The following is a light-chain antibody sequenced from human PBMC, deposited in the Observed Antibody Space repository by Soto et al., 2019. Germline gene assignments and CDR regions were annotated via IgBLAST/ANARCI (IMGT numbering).Light chain of an antibody. Sequence: ENVLTQSPGTLSLSLGERATLSCRASQSVTSSYLAWYQQKPGQAPSLLIYGTSSRATGIPDRFSGSGSGTDFTLTISRLEPEDFAVYYCQQYDSSHLTFGGGTKVEIK. CDR2: GTS. V-gene: IGKV3-20*01. CDR1: QSVTSSY. CDR3: QQYDSSHLT. J-gene: IGKJ4*01.